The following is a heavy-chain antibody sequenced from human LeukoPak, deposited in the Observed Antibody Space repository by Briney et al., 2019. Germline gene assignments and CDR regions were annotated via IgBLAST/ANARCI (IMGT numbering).Heavy chain of an antibody. CDR2: IIPIFGTA. J-gene: IGHJ4*02. CDR1: GGTFSSYA. CDR3: ARGPEYYDILTGGYYFDY. Sequence: ASVKVSCKAFGGTFSSYAISWVRQAPGQGLEWMGGIIPIFGTANYAQKFQGRVTITADESTSTAYMELSSLRSEDTAVYYCARGPEYYDILTGGYYFDYWGQGTLVTVSS. V-gene: IGHV1-69*13. D-gene: IGHD3-9*01.